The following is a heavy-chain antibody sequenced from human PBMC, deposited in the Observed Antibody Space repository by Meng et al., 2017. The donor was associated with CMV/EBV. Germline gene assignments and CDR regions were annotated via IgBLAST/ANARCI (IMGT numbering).Heavy chain of an antibody. D-gene: IGHD6-19*01. J-gene: IGHJ5*02. Sequence: QVKMGQAGAEVKKPGASVKFSCKASGYTFTGYYMHWVRQAPGQGLEWMGWINPNSGGTNYAQKFQGRVTMTRDTSISTAYMELSRLRSDDTAVYYCARDRVAVAGNHWFDPWGQGTLVTVSS. V-gene: IGHV1-2*02. CDR3: ARDRVAVAGNHWFDP. CDR1: GYTFTGYY. CDR2: INPNSGGT.